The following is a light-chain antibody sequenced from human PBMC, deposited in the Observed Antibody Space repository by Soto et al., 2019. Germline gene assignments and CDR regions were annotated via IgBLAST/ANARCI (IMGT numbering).Light chain of an antibody. CDR2: GAS. CDR3: QQCGSSRRT. V-gene: IGKV3-15*01. Sequence: EIVMTPSPATLSVSPVERATLSCRASQSVSSNLAWYQQTPGQAPRLLIYGASTRATGIPARFSGSGSGTDFTLTISRLEPEDFAVYFCQQCGSSRRTFGQGTKVDIK. J-gene: IGKJ1*01. CDR1: QSVSSN.